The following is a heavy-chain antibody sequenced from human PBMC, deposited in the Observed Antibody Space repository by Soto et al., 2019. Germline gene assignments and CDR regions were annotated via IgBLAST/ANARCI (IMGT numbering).Heavy chain of an antibody. J-gene: IGHJ4*02. CDR2: ISYDGSNK. Sequence: QVQLVESGGGVVQPGRSLRLSCAASGFTFSSYGMHWVRQAPGKGLEWVAVISYDGSNKYYADSVKGRFTNSRDNSKNGLYLQMNSLRAEDTAVYYYANDAQLCLRLTMVRGVIYCDYLGQGSLVTVSS. CDR1: GFTFSSYG. D-gene: IGHD3-10*01. CDR3: ANDAQLCLRLTMVRGVIYCDY. V-gene: IGHV3-30*18.